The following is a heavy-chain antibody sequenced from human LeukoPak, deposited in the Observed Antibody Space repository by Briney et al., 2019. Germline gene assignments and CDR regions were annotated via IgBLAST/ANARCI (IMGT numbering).Heavy chain of an antibody. CDR1: GFTFSSYA. D-gene: IGHD6-19*01. Sequence: GGSLRLSCAASGFTFSSYAMHWVRQAPGKGLEWVAVISYDGSNKYYADSVKGRFTISRDNSKNTLYLQMNSLRAEDTAVYYCARAGSGWYLDYWGQGTLVTASS. CDR2: ISYDGSNK. CDR3: ARAGSGWYLDY. J-gene: IGHJ4*02. V-gene: IGHV3-30*04.